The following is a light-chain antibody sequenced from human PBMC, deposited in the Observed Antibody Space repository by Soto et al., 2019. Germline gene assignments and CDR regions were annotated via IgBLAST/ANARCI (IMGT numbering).Light chain of an antibody. CDR2: KAS. J-gene: IGKJ4*01. CDR3: QQYYINPVT. Sequence: DIQMTQSRSTLSASVGDRVTNTCRASQSINTWVAWYQQKPGKAPNILIYKASTLEGGVPSRISGSGSGTEFTLTISSLQPDDFATYYCQQYYINPVTFGGGTRVEIK. CDR1: QSINTW. V-gene: IGKV1-5*03.